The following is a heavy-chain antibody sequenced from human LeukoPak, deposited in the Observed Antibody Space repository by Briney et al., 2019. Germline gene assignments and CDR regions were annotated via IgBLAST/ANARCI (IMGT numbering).Heavy chain of an antibody. J-gene: IGHJ4*02. CDR2: IYSGGNT. CDR1: GFTVSSSY. D-gene: IGHD6-13*01. V-gene: IGHV3-53*01. Sequence: PGGSLRLSCAASGFTVSSSYMSWVRQAPGKGLEWVSVIYSGGNTDYADSVKGRFTISRDNSKNTLYLQMNSLRAEDTAVYYCANPRDSSTWYTFDYWGQGTLVTVSS. CDR3: ANPRDSSTWYTFDY.